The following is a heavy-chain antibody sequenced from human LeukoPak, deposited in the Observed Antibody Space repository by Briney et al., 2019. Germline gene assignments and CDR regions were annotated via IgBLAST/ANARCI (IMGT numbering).Heavy chain of an antibody. D-gene: IGHD3-10*01. CDR1: GFTFSSYW. CDR2: ISLDGSMT. CDR3: AREGVTLTLDY. J-gene: IGHJ4*02. V-gene: IGHV3-74*01. Sequence: GGSLRLSCTASGFTFSSYWMHWVRQVPGKGLMWLTRISLDGSMTSYADSVRGRFIISRDNAKNTVYLQLNGLRAEDTAVYHCAREGVTLTLDYWGQGTLVAVSS.